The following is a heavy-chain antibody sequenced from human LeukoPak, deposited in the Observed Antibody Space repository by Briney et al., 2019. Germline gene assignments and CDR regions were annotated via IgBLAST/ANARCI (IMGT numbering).Heavy chain of an antibody. Sequence: PGGSLKLSCTASRFTFSSYGMSWVRQAPGKGLEGVASISGGGSTTYNTDAVKGRFTISRDYSKSTVSLQMSSLRVEDTAVYYCAKGGAYGSGSYFDYWGQGTLVTVSS. J-gene: IGHJ4*02. CDR3: AKGGAYGSGSYFDY. D-gene: IGHD3-10*01. V-gene: IGHV3-23*01. CDR2: ISGGGSTT. CDR1: RFTFSSYG.